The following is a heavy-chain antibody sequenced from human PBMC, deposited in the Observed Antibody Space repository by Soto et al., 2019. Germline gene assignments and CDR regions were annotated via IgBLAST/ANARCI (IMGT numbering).Heavy chain of an antibody. Sequence: GGSLRLSCAASGFTFSNAWMSWVRQAPGKGLEWVGRIKSKTDGGTTDYAAPVKGRFTISRDDSKNTLYLQMNSLKTNDTPVYYCTTGYSYGDSFDIWGQGTMVTVSS. CDR1: GFTFSNAW. V-gene: IGHV3-15*01. CDR3: TTGYSYGDSFDI. D-gene: IGHD5-18*01. J-gene: IGHJ3*02. CDR2: IKSKTDGGTT.